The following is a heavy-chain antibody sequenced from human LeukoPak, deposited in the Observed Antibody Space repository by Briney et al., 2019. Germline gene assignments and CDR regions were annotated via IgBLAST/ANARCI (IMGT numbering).Heavy chain of an antibody. Sequence: ASVKVSCKASGGTFSSYAISWVRQAPGQGLEWMGGIIPIFGTANYAQKFQGRVTITADKSTSTAYMELSSLRSEDTAVYYCARAVYYDTAFDYWGQGTLVTVSS. CDR1: GGTFSSYA. V-gene: IGHV1-69*06. D-gene: IGHD3-22*01. CDR2: IIPIFGTA. J-gene: IGHJ4*02. CDR3: ARAVYYDTAFDY.